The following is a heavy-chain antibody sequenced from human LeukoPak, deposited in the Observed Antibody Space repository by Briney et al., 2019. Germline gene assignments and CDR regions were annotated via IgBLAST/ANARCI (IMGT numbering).Heavy chain of an antibody. V-gene: IGHV3-15*01. CDR3: TSGGDCRTTSCYSD. CDR1: GFTFNNAW. CDR2: IKSKTDGGTT. Sequence: GGSLRLSCAASGFTFNNAWMSWVRQAPGKGLEWVGRIKSKTDGGTTDYAAPVKGGFTISRDDSKNTLYLHMNSLKTEDTAVYYCTSGGDCRTTSCYSDWGQGTLVTVSS. D-gene: IGHD2-2*02. J-gene: IGHJ4*02.